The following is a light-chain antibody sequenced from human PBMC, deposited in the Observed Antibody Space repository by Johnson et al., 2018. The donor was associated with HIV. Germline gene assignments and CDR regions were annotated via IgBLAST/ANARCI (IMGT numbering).Light chain of an antibody. CDR2: DNN. V-gene: IGLV1-51*01. CDR1: SSNIVNNY. J-gene: IGLJ1*01. CDR3: GTWDNSLNVYV. Sequence: QSVLTQPPSVSAAPGQKVTISCSGSSSNIVNNYVSWYQQLPGTAPKLLIYDNNKRPSGIPDRFSGSKSGASATLDITGLQTGDEADYYCGTWDNSLNVYVFGTGTKVTVL.